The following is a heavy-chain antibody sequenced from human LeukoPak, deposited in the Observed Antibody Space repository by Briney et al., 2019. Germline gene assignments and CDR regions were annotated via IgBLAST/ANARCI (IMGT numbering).Heavy chain of an antibody. CDR2: IYYSGST. CDR3: ARVTYYYYYMDV. CDR1: GGSISSSSYY. Sequence: PSETLSLTCTVSGGSISSSSYYWGWIRQLPGKGLEWIGYIYYSGSTNYNPSLKSRVTISVDTSKNQFSLKLSSVTAADTAVYYCARVTYYYYYMDVWGKGTTVTVSS. V-gene: IGHV4-61*05. J-gene: IGHJ6*03.